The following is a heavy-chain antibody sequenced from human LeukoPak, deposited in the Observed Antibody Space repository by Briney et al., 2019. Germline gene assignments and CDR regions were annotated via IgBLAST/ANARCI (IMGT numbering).Heavy chain of an antibody. CDR1: GGSISSYY. J-gene: IGHJ4*02. D-gene: IGHD6-19*01. V-gene: IGHV4-4*07. Sequence: SETLSLTCTVSGGSISSYYWSWIRQPAGKGLEWIGRIYTSGSTNYNPSLKSRVTMSVDTSKNQFSLKLSSVTAADTAVYYCVRALYSSGWYYFDYWGQGTLVTVSS. CDR3: VRALYSSGWYYFDY. CDR2: IYTSGST.